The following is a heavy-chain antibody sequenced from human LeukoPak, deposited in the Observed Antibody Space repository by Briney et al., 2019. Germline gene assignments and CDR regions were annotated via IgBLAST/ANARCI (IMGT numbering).Heavy chain of an antibody. CDR3: ARERGNGGITIFGVVIIPGNYFDY. D-gene: IGHD3-3*01. J-gene: IGHJ4*02. V-gene: IGHV3-64*01. Sequence: PGGSLRLSCAASGFTFSSYAMHWVRQAPGKGLEYVSAMSSNGGSTYYANSVKGRFTISRDNSKNTLYLQMGSLRAEDMAVYYCARERGNGGITIFGVVIIPGNYFDYWGQGTLVTVSS. CDR1: GFTFSSYA. CDR2: MSSNGGST.